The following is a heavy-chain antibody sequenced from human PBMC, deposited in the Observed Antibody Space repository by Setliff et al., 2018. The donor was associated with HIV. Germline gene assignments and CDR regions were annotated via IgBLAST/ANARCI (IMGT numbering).Heavy chain of an antibody. J-gene: IGHJ6*03. D-gene: IGHD2-15*01. CDR1: GGSISEYY. Sequence: PSETLSLTCTVSGGSISEYYWSWIRQPPGKGLEWIGYIDYSGSTNYNASLKSRLTMSIDTSKSQFSLKLSSVTAADTAVYYCAREGGVDLPTMDVWGKGTTVTVSS. CDR3: AREGGVDLPTMDV. CDR2: IDYSGST. V-gene: IGHV4-59*12.